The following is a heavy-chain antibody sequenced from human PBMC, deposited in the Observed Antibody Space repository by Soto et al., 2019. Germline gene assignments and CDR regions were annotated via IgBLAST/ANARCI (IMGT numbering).Heavy chain of an antibody. Sequence: SETLSLTCTVSGGSISPFYWSWVRQPPGKGLEWIGYLYYSGNTNYNPSLKSRVTISRDTSTNQISLNLTSVTAADSAVYYCARAAVRQGATLFDFWGQGTLVTVSS. CDR2: LYYSGNT. CDR3: ARAAVRQGATLFDF. D-gene: IGHD1-26*01. CDR1: GGSISPFY. V-gene: IGHV4-59*12. J-gene: IGHJ4*02.